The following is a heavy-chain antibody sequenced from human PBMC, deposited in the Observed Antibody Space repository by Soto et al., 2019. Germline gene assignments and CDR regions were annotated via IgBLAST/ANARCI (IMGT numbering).Heavy chain of an antibody. Sequence: PSETLSLTCTVSGGSISSYYWSWIRQPPGKGLEWIGYIYYSGSTNYNPSLKSRVTISVDTSKNQFSLKLSSVTAADTAVYYCARDITGTYYFDYWGQGTLVTVSS. V-gene: IGHV4-59*01. CDR1: GGSISSYY. CDR3: ARDITGTYYFDY. J-gene: IGHJ4*02. D-gene: IGHD1-20*01. CDR2: IYYSGST.